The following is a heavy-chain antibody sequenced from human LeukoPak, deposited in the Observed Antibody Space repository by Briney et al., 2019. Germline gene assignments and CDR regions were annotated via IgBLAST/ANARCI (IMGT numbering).Heavy chain of an antibody. Sequence: GASVKVSCKASGYTFTGYYMHWVRQAPGQGLEWMGWINPNSGGTNYAQKFQGRVTMTRDTSISTAYMELSGLRSDDTAVYYCARDGPRPIWFGELDYYYYMDVWGKGTTVTVSS. CDR1: GYTFTGYY. V-gene: IGHV1-2*02. CDR2: INPNSGGT. D-gene: IGHD3-10*01. CDR3: ARDGPRPIWFGELDYYYYMDV. J-gene: IGHJ6*03.